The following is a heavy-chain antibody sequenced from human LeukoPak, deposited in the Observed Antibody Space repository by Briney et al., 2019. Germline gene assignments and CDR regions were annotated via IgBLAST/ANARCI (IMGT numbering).Heavy chain of an antibody. Sequence: PGRSLRLSCAASGFTFSSYAIHWVRQAPGKGLEWVAVISYDGSNKYYADSVKGRFTISRDNSKNTLYLQMNSLRAEDTAVYYCARVGWFGELSRVGDAFDIWGQGTMVTVSS. D-gene: IGHD3-10*01. CDR3: ARVGWFGELSRVGDAFDI. CDR2: ISYDGSNK. CDR1: GFTFSSYA. J-gene: IGHJ3*02. V-gene: IGHV3-30*04.